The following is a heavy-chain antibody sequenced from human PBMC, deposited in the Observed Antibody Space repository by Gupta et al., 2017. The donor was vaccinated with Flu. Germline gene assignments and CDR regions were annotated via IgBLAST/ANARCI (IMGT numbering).Heavy chain of an antibody. V-gene: IGHV3-9*01. J-gene: IGHJ1*01. CDR3: SVGMGSSWHFGAAY. CDR2: ISWNSDST. D-gene: IGHD6-13*01. Sequence: QLVESGGHLVQPGRSLRLSCVASRFTFKDYAMHWVRQVPGKGLEWVSGISWNSDSTGYGDSVKGRFSIPRDNGKNSLYLQMNSLRPEDTAIYYCSVGMGSSWHFGAAYWGQGTLVSVSS. CDR1: RFTFKDYA.